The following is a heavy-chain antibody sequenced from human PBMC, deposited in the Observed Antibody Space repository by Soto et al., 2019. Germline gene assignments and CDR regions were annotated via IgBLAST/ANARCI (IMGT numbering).Heavy chain of an antibody. Sequence: QVQLVESGGGVVQPGKSLRLSCSASGFSFGGFGMHWVRQAPGKGLEWVALIWYDGSKKYYADSVKGRFTISRDNSRKTVYLETTSLRGEDTAVYYCGRALAGVNDACDMWGQGTNVTVSP. CDR2: IWYDGSKK. CDR3: GRALAGVNDACDM. D-gene: IGHD6-13*01. CDR1: GFSFGGFG. V-gene: IGHV3-33*01. J-gene: IGHJ3*02.